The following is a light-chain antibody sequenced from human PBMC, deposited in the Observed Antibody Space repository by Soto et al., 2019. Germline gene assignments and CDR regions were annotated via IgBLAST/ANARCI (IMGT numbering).Light chain of an antibody. CDR1: SSDVGGYNY. V-gene: IGLV2-14*01. CDR3: SSYTTSSTRG. CDR2: DVS. Sequence: QSALTQPASLSGSPGQSITISCTGTSSDVGGYNYVSWYQQHPGKAPKLMIYDVSNRPSGVSNRFSGSKSGNTASLTISGLQTEDEANYDCSSYTTSSTRGFGTGTKVT. J-gene: IGLJ1*01.